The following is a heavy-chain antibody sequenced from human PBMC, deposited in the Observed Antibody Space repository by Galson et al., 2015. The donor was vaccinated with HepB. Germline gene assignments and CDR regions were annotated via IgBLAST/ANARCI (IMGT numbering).Heavy chain of an antibody. Sequence: SVKVSCKASGYTFTSYYMHWVRQAPGQGLEWMGIINPSGGSTSYAQKFQGRVTMTRDTSTSTVYMELSSLRSEDTAVYYCARGPPVPAAMLEGAKRWGIDSWGQGPLVPVSS. CDR3: ARGPPVPAAMLEGAKRWGIDS. D-gene: IGHD2-2*01. CDR1: GYTFTSYY. CDR2: INPSGGST. J-gene: IGHJ4*02. V-gene: IGHV1-46*01.